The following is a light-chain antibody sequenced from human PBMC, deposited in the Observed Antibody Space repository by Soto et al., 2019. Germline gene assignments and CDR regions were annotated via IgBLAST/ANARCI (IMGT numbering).Light chain of an antibody. CDR1: TGAVTSGYY. CDR2: STN. J-gene: IGLJ2*01. CDR3: LLYDGGRVGV. V-gene: IGLV7-43*01. Sequence: QAVVTQEPSLTVSPGGTVTLTCATSTGAVTSGYYPNWFQQKPGQAPRALIYSTNNKYSWTPARFSGSLLGGKAALTLSGVQPEDEAEYYWLLYDGGRVGVFGGGTKLTVL.